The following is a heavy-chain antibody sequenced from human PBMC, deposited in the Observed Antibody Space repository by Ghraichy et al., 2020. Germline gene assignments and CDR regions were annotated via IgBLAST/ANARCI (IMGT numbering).Heavy chain of an antibody. J-gene: IGHJ4*02. CDR3: AKGDSD. Sequence: GGSLRLSCAASGFTFSSYGMHWVRQAPGKGLEWVAFIKYDASNKYYADSVKGRFTISRDNSKNTLFLQMNSLRPEDTAVYYCAKGDSDWGQGTLVTVSS. D-gene: IGHD1-26*01. CDR2: IKYDASNK. V-gene: IGHV3-30*02. CDR1: GFTFSSYG.